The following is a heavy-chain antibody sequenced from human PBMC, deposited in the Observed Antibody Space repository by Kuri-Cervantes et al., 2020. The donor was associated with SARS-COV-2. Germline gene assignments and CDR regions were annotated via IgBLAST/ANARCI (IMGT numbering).Heavy chain of an antibody. J-gene: IGHJ4*02. CDR1: GFTFSSYA. Sequence: GESLKSSCAASGFTFSSYAMSWVRQAPGKGLEWVSAISGSGGSTYYAESVKGRFTISRDNSKNTLYLQMNSLRAGDTAVYYWSNLGSRRHYEDWGQGTLVTVSS. V-gene: IGHV3-23*01. CDR2: ISGSGGST. CDR3: SNLGSRRHYED. D-gene: IGHD4-17*01.